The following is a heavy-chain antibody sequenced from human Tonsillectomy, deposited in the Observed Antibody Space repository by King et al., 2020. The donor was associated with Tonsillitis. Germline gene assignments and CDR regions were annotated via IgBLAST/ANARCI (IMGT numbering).Heavy chain of an antibody. CDR1: GFTFSSYG. CDR3: AKALDFDY. V-gene: IGHV3-30*18. J-gene: IGHJ4*02. CDR2: ISYDGSNK. Sequence: VQLVESGGGVVQPGRSLRLSCAASGFTFSSYGMHWVRQAPGKGLEWVAVISYDGSNKYYADSVKGRFTISRDNSKNTLYLQMNRLRAEDTAVYYCAKALDFDYWGQGTLVTVSS.